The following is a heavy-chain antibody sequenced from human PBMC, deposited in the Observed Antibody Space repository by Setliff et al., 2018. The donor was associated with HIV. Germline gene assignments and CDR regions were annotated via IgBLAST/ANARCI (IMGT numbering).Heavy chain of an antibody. Sequence: SVKVSCKASGFTFTTSAMQWVRQARGRRLEWIGWIVVGSGNTNYARKFQERVNITRDMSTSASYMELTNLRSEDTAVYYCAARPGVDSSGHYDYYYMDVWGEGTTVTVSS. CDR3: AARPGVDSSGHYDYYYMDV. J-gene: IGHJ6*03. D-gene: IGHD3-22*01. CDR2: IVVGSGNT. CDR1: GFTFTTSA. V-gene: IGHV1-58*02.